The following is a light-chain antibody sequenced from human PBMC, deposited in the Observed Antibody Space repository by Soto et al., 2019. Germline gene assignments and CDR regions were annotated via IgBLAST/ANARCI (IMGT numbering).Light chain of an antibody. CDR2: SYS. CDR3: QSYDTSLRVV. V-gene: IGLV1-40*01. Sequence: QSVLTQRPSVSGAPGQRVTISCTGSSSNIGAGYDIHWYQQLPGTAPKVLIYSYSNRPSGVPDRFSGSKSGTSASLAIAGLQAEDEADYYCQSYDTSLRVVFGAGTKLTVL. CDR1: SSNIGAGYD. J-gene: IGLJ2*01.